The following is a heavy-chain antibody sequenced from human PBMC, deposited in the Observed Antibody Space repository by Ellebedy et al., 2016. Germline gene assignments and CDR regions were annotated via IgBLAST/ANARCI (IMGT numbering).Heavy chain of an antibody. CDR3: ARVGWSCGGGCYSSFFDY. D-gene: IGHD2-21*02. Sequence: GSLRLSCTVSGGSINNYYWTWIRQPPGKGLEWIGYIYYSGSTSYKSSLKSRVTISVDTSKNQFSLNLSSVTAADTAVYYCARVGWSCGGGCYSSFFDYWGQGILVTVSS. V-gene: IGHV4-59*01. CDR1: GGSINNYY. J-gene: IGHJ4*02. CDR2: IYYSGST.